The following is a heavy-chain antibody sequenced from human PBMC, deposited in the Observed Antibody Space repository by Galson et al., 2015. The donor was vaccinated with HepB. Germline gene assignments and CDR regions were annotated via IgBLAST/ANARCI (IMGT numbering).Heavy chain of an antibody. D-gene: IGHD4-17*01. Sequence: ETLSLTCTVSGGSISSSSYYWGWIRRPPGTGLEWIGSIYYSGSTYYNPSLKSRVTISVDTSKNQFSLKLSSVTAADTTVYYCARHSGDYLFDYWGQGTLVTVSS. CDR1: GGSISSSSYY. CDR2: IYYSGST. J-gene: IGHJ4*02. V-gene: IGHV4-39*01. CDR3: ARHSGDYLFDY.